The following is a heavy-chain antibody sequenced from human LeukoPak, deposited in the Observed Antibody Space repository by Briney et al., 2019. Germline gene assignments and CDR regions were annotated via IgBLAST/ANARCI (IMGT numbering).Heavy chain of an antibody. J-gene: IGHJ3*02. CDR3: ARQPAYTAAFDI. V-gene: IGHV4-59*08. CDR1: GGSINTYY. CDR2: VRDNGEN. D-gene: IGHD5-18*01. Sequence: PSETLSLTCTVSGGSINTYYWSWIRQPPGKGLEWIAYVRDNGENNYNPSLKSRVAISVDTANNQISLRLNFVTAADTAIYYCARQPAYTAAFDIWGLGTMVAVSS.